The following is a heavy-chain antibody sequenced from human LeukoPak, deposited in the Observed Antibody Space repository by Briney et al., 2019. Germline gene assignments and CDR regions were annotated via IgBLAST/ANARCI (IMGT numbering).Heavy chain of an antibody. Sequence: SETLSLTCTVSGGSISSSDSHWSWIRQSPGKGLEWIGYISYRGSTSYNPSLRSRLTISIDTSQNQFSLKLTSVTAADTAVYYCVRVRTGTSCYDYWGQGTPVTVSP. CDR1: GGSISSSDSH. CDR3: VRVRTGTSCYDY. D-gene: IGHD2-2*01. J-gene: IGHJ4*02. CDR2: ISYRGST. V-gene: IGHV4-30-4*01.